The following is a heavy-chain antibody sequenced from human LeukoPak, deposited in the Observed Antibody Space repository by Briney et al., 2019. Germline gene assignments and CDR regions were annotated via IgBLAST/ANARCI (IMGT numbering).Heavy chain of an antibody. D-gene: IGHD1-26*01. CDR1: GFTFSSYS. Sequence: GGSLRLYCAGSGFTFSSYSMNWVRQAPGKGLEWVSSISSSSSYIYYADSVKGRFTISRDNAKNSLYLQMNSLRAEDTAVYYCAGEDSGSYYFDYWGQGTLVTVPS. J-gene: IGHJ4*02. CDR2: ISSSSSYI. V-gene: IGHV3-21*01. CDR3: AGEDSGSYYFDY.